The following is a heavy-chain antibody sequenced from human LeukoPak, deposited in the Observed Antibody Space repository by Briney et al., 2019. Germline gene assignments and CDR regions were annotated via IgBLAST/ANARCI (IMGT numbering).Heavy chain of an antibody. D-gene: IGHD3-3*01. V-gene: IGHV3-11*06. CDR3: ARDRVTIFGVVAQYYYYGMDV. CDR1: GFTFSDYY. Sequence: GSLRLSCAASGFTFSDYYMSWIRQAPGKGLEWVSSISSSSSYIYYADSVKGRFTISRDNAKNSLYLQMNSLRAEDTAVYYCARDRVTIFGVVAQYYYYGMDVWGQGTTVTVSS. CDR2: ISSSSSYI. J-gene: IGHJ6*02.